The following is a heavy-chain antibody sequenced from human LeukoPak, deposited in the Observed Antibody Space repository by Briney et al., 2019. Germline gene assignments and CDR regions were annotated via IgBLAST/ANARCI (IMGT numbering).Heavy chain of an antibody. Sequence: GGSLRLSCAGSGFTFSSSAMTWVRQAPGKGLEWVSAISGSGGNTYYADSVKGRFTISRDNSKNTLFLQMNSLRADDTAIYYCAKARNWNRNGFDIWGQGTMLTVSS. D-gene: IGHD1-1*01. J-gene: IGHJ3*02. CDR1: GFTFSSSA. CDR3: AKARNWNRNGFDI. V-gene: IGHV3-23*01. CDR2: ISGSGGNT.